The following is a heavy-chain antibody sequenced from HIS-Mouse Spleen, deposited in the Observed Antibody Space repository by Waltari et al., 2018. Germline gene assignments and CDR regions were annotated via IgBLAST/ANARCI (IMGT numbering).Heavy chain of an antibody. CDR2: INHSGST. V-gene: IGHV4-34*01. CDR3: ATMENTYYYDSSGYYNFDY. D-gene: IGHD3-22*01. Sequence: QVQLQQWGAGLLKPSETLSLTCAVYGGSFSGYYWSWIRQPPGKGLEWIGEINHSGSTNYNPSLKSRVTISVDTSKNQFSLKLSSVTAADTAVYYCATMENTYYYDSSGYYNFDYWGQGTLVTVSS. J-gene: IGHJ4*02. CDR1: GGSFSGYY.